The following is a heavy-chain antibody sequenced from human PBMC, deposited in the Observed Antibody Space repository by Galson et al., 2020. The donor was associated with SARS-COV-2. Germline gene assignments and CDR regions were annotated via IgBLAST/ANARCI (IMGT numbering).Heavy chain of an antibody. Sequence: GGSLRLSCAASGFTFSSYSMNWVRQAPGKGLEWVSSISSSSSYIYYADSVKGRFTISRDNAKNSLYLQMNSLRAEDTAVYYCARRNLSSGYYSDAFDYWGQGTLVTVSS. D-gene: IGHD3-22*01. V-gene: IGHV3-21*01. CDR3: ARRNLSSGYYSDAFDY. J-gene: IGHJ4*02. CDR1: GFTFSSYS. CDR2: ISSSSSYI.